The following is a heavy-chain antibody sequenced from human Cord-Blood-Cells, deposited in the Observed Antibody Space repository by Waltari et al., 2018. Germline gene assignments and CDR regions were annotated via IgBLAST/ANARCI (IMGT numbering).Heavy chain of an antibody. CDR1: GGTFSSYA. J-gene: IGHJ4*02. V-gene: IGHV1-69*09. CDR2: IIPILGIA. Sequence: QVQLVQSGAEVKKPGSSVKVSCKASGGTFSSYANSWVRQAHGQGLEWMGRIIPILGIANYAQKFQGRVTITADKSTSTAYMELSSLRSEDTAVYYCARIEYPLDYWGQGTLVTVSS. D-gene: IGHD6-6*01. CDR3: ARIEYPLDY.